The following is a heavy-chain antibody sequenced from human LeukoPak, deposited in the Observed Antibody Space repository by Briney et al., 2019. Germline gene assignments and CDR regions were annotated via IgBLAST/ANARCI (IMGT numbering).Heavy chain of an antibody. Sequence: SGYTLTELSMHWVRQAPGKGLEWVAVISYDGSNKYYADSVKGRFAISRDNSKNTLYLQMNSLRAEDTAVYYCARLTPDYGDYSPFDYWGQGTLVTVSS. CDR1: GYTLTELS. CDR3: ARLTPDYGDYSPFDY. CDR2: ISYDGSNK. D-gene: IGHD4-17*01. J-gene: IGHJ4*02. V-gene: IGHV3-30*09.